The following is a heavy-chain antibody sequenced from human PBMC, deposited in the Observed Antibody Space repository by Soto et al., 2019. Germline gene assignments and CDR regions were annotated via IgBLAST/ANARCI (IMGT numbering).Heavy chain of an antibody. Sequence: LCGGSISSGDYYWSWIRQPPGKGLEWIGYIYYSGSTYYNPSLKSRVTISVDTSKNQFSLKLSSVTAADTAVYYCARVGGGYDILTGYYIGWFDPWGQGTLVTVSS. J-gene: IGHJ5*02. CDR3: ARVGGGYDILTGYYIGWFDP. V-gene: IGHV4-30-4*01. D-gene: IGHD3-9*01. CDR1: GGSISSGDYY. CDR2: IYYSGST.